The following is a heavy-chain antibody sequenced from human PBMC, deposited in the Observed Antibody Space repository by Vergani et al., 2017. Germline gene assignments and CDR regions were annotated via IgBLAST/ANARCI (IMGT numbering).Heavy chain of an antibody. CDR2: ISWNSGSI. D-gene: IGHD3-10*01. CDR1: GFTFDDYA. J-gene: IGHJ5*02. Sequence: EVQLVESGGGLVQPGRSLRLSCAASGFTFDDYAMHWVRQAPGKGLEWVSGISWNSGSIGYADSVKGRFTISRDNAKKSLYLQMNSLRAEDTALYYCAKDMYYYGSGSYPRWFDPWGQGTLVTVSS. CDR3: AKDMYYYGSGSYPRWFDP. V-gene: IGHV3-9*01.